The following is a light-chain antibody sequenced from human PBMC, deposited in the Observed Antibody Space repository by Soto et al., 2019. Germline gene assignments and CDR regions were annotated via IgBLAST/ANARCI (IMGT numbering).Light chain of an antibody. Sequence: QSALTQPAYVSGSPGQSITITCTRTSSDVGGYNYVSWYQHHPGKAPKLMVFDVSNRPSGVSNRFSGSKSGNTASLTISGLQPEEEADYYCSSYTTSNTRQIVFGTGTKVTV. V-gene: IGLV2-14*03. CDR1: SSDVGGYNY. CDR2: DVS. J-gene: IGLJ1*01. CDR3: SSYTTSNTRQIV.